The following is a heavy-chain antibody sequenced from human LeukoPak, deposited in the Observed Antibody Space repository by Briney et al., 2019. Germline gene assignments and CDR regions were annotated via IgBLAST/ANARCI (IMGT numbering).Heavy chain of an antibody. D-gene: IGHD5-12*01. J-gene: IGHJ4*02. Sequence: SDTLSLTCTVSGGSISSYYWSWIRQPAGKGLEWIGRVYTSGSTNYNPSLKSRVTMSVDTSKNQFSLKLSSVTAADTAVYYCAVQGVASLFDYWGQGTLVTVS. CDR2: VYTSGST. V-gene: IGHV4-4*07. CDR1: GGSISSYY. CDR3: AVQGVASLFDY.